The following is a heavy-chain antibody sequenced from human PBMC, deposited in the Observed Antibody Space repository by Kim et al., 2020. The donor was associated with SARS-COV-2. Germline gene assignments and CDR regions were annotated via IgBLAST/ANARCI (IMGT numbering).Heavy chain of an antibody. Sequence: AQKLQGRVTMTTDTSTSTAYMELRSLRSDDTAVYYCARDHLLAVAGTLDYWGQGTLVTVSS. J-gene: IGHJ4*02. V-gene: IGHV1-18*01. CDR3: ARDHLLAVAGTLDY. D-gene: IGHD6-19*01.